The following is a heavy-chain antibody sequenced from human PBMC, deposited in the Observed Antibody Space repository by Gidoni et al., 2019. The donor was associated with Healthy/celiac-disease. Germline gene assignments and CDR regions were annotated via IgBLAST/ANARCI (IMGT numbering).Heavy chain of an antibody. CDR2: ISGSGGST. V-gene: IGHV3-23*01. CDR1: DFTFGSYV. D-gene: IGHD3-22*01. CDR3: AKDLYDSSGYPGDDAFDI. Sequence: EVQLLEFGGGLVQPGGSLRLSCSASDFTFGSYVMSWVRQAPGKGLEWVSAISGSGGSTHYADSVKGRFTISRDNSKNTLYLQMNSLRAEDTAVYYCAKDLYDSSGYPGDDAFDIWGQGTMVTVSS. J-gene: IGHJ3*02.